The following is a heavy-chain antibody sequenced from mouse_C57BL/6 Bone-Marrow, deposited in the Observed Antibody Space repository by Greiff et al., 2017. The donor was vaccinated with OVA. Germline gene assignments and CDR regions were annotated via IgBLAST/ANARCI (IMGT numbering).Heavy chain of an antibody. D-gene: IGHD1-1*01. CDR2: ISSGGSYT. CDR1: GFTFSSYG. V-gene: IGHV5-6*02. J-gene: IGHJ4*01. Sequence: EVKLQESGGDLVKPGGSLKLSCAASGFTFSSYGMSWVRQTPDKRLEWVATISSGGSYTYYPDSVKGRFTISRDNAKNTLYLQMSSLKSEDTAMYYCARRGTTVVAPYYAMDYWGQGTSVTVSS. CDR3: ARRGTTVVAPYYAMDY.